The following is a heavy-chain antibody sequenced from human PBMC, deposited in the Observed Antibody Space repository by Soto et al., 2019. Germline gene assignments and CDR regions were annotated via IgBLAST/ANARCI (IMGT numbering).Heavy chain of an antibody. J-gene: IGHJ3*02. CDR2: INHSGST. CDR1: GGSFSGYY. D-gene: IGHD2-15*01. Sequence: SETLSLTCAVYGGSFSGYYWSWIRQPPGKGLEWIGEINHSGSTNYNPSLKSRVTISVDTSKNQFSLKLSSVTAADTAVYYCARGKSLKGVAATPSAFDIWGQGTMVTVSS. V-gene: IGHV4-34*01. CDR3: ARGKSLKGVAATPSAFDI.